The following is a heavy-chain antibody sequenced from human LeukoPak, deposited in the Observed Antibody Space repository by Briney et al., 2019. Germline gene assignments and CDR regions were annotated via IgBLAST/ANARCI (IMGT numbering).Heavy chain of an antibody. J-gene: IGHJ5*02. CDR3: ARNNWFGEFENWFDP. CDR1: GFTFSRYW. V-gene: IGHV3-7*01. CDR2: IKLDGSEK. Sequence: PGGSLRLSCAASGFTFSRYWMSWVRQAPGKGLEWVANIKLDGSEKYYVDSMKGRFTISRDNAKNSLYLQMNSLRAEDTAVYYCARNNWFGEFENWFDPWGQGTLVTVSS. D-gene: IGHD3-10*01.